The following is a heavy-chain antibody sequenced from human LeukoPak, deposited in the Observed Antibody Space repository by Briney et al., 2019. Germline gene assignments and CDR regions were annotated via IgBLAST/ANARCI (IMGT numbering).Heavy chain of an antibody. CDR2: IWYDGSNK. D-gene: IGHD3-22*01. Sequence: GGSLRLSCAASGFTFSSYGMHWVRQAPGKGLGWVAVIWYDGSNKYYADSVKGRFTISRDNSKNTLYLQMNSLRAEDTAVHYCAKERDYDSSGYSGRGYYFDYWGQGTLVTVSS. V-gene: IGHV3-33*06. CDR1: GFTFSSYG. J-gene: IGHJ4*02. CDR3: AKERDYDSSGYSGRGYYFDY.